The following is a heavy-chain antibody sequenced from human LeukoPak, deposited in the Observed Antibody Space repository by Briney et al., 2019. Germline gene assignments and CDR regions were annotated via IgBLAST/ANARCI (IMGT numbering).Heavy chain of an antibody. V-gene: IGHV1-18*01. CDR1: GYTFTSYG. CDR3: ARESHVSREDS. CDR2: ISANNGDT. J-gene: IGHJ4*02. D-gene: IGHD1-26*01. Sequence: ASVKVSCKASGYTFTSYGISWVRQAPGQGLEWVGWISANNGDTDYAQKFQARVTMTTDTSTSTAYMELRSLRSDDTAVYYCARESHVSREDSWGQGTLVTVSS.